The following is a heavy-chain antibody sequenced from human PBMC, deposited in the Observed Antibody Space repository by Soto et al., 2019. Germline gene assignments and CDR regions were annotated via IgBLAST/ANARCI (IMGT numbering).Heavy chain of an antibody. J-gene: IGHJ4*02. Sequence: SVKVSCKASGGTFSSYAIRWVRQAPGQGLEWMGGLIPIFGTANYAQKFPGRVTITADDSTSTAYMELSSLRSEDTAVYYCARVRMGRYYYGSRSYYPNLDYWGQGSLVTVAS. CDR2: LIPIFGTA. D-gene: IGHD3-10*01. CDR1: GGTFSSYA. V-gene: IGHV1-69*13. CDR3: ARVRMGRYYYGSRSYYPNLDY.